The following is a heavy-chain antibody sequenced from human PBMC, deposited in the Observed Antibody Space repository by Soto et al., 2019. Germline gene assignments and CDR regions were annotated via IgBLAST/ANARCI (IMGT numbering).Heavy chain of an antibody. Sequence: GGSLRLSCAASGFTFSSYSMNWVRQAPGKGLEWVSYISSSSSTIYYADSVKGRFTISRDKAKNSLYLQMNSLRDEDTAVYYCARERDETTVVTPCSSLHYYYYGMDVWGQGTTVTVSS. CDR2: ISSSSSTI. V-gene: IGHV3-48*02. J-gene: IGHJ6*02. CDR1: GFTFSSYS. CDR3: ARERDETTVVTPCSSLHYYYYGMDV. D-gene: IGHD4-17*01.